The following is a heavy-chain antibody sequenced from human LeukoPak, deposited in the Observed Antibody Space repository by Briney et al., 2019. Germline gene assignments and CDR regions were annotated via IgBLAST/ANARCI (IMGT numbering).Heavy chain of an antibody. V-gene: IGHV3-23*01. CDR3: AKDRDAIAVAATTNY. J-gene: IGHJ4*02. CDR1: GFTFSSYA. CDR2: ISGSGGST. D-gene: IGHD6-19*01. Sequence: PGGSLRLSCAASGFTFSSYAMSWVRQAPGKGLEWVSAISGSGGSTYYADSVKGRFTISRDNSKNTLCLQMNSLRAEDTAVYYCAKDRDAIAVAATTNYWGQGTLVTVSS.